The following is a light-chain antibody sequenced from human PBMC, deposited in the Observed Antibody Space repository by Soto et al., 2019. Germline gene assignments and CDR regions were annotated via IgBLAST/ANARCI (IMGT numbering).Light chain of an antibody. Sequence: IQLTQSPSSLSASVGDRVTITCWASQDIRSALGWYQQKPGKVPKLLIYAASTLQSGVPSRFSGSRSGTDFTLTISSLQPEDFATYYCLLDFSYFWAFGQGTKVDNK. CDR3: LLDFSYFWA. CDR1: QDIRSA. CDR2: AAS. J-gene: IGKJ1*01. V-gene: IGKV1-6*01.